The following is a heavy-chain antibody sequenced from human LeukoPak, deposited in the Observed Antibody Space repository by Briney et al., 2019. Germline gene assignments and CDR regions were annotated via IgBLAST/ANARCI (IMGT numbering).Heavy chain of an antibody. D-gene: IGHD1-26*01. J-gene: IGHJ4*02. CDR1: GYTFTNYG. CDR3: ARDIATIVHQD. CDR2: ISAYSGNT. Sequence: ASVKVSCKTSGYTFTNYGISWVRQAPGQGLEWMGWISAYSGNTNYVQKFRGRVTITTDTSTSTVYMELSSLTSDDTAVYYCARDIATIVHQDWGQGTQVTVSS. V-gene: IGHV1-18*01.